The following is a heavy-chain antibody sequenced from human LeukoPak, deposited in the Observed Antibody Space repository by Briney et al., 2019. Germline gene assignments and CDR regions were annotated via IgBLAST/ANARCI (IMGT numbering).Heavy chain of an antibody. CDR2: IYYSGST. CDR1: GGSISSGGYY. J-gene: IGHJ4*02. V-gene: IGHV4-31*03. D-gene: IGHD1-7*01. Sequence: SETLSLTCTVSGGSISSGGYYWSWIRQHPGQGLEWIGYIYYSGSTYYNPSLKSRVTISVDTSKNQFSLKLSSVTAADTAVYYCARESNEITGTTDWGQGTLVTVSS. CDR3: ARESNEITGTTD.